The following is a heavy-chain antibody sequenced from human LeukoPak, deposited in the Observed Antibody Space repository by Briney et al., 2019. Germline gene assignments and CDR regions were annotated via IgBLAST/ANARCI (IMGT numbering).Heavy chain of an antibody. CDR1: GGSISTSSYY. CDR3: ARTNYYDSQGGAFDI. V-gene: IGHV4-39*02. D-gene: IGHD3-22*01. CDR2: IYYSGSP. J-gene: IGHJ3*02. Sequence: SETLSLTCTVSGGSISTSSYYWGWIRQPPGKGLEWIGSIYYSGSPYFNPSLESRVTISVDTSKNHFSLKLSSVTAADTAVYFCARTNYYDSQGGAFDIWGQGTMVTVSS.